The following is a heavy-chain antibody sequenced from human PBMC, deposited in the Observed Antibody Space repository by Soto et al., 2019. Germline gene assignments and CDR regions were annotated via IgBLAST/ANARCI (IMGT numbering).Heavy chain of an antibody. Sequence: SVKVSCKASGGTFSSYAISWVRQAPGQGLEWMGGIIPIFGTANYAQKFQGRVTITADESTSTAYMELSSLRSEDTAVYYCAQLSPHGSQRGYYYYGMDVWGQGTTVTVSS. V-gene: IGHV1-69*13. CDR1: GGTFSSYA. CDR3: AQLSPHGSQRGYYYYGMDV. CDR2: IIPIFGTA. J-gene: IGHJ6*02. D-gene: IGHD1-1*01.